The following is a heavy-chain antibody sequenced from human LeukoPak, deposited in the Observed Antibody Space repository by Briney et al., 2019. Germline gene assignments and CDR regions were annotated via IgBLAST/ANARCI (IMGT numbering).Heavy chain of an antibody. J-gene: IGHJ4*02. V-gene: IGHV3-30*18. CDR3: AKDSGWVVVTAIIDY. CDR2: ISYDGSNK. D-gene: IGHD2-21*02. Sequence: GRSLRLSCAASGFTFSSYGMHWVRQAPGKGLEWVAVISYDGSNKYYADSVKGRFTISRDNSKNTLYLQMNSLRAEDTAVYYCAKDSGWVVVTAIIDYWGQGTLVTVSS. CDR1: GFTFSSYG.